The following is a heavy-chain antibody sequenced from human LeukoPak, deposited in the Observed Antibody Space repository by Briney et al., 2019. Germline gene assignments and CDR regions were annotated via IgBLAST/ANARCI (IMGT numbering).Heavy chain of an antibody. V-gene: IGHV1-8*03. D-gene: IGHD2-2*01. J-gene: IGHJ3*02. CDR1: GYTFTSYD. Sequence: ASVKVSCEASGYTFTSYDINWVRQATGQGLEWMGWMNPNSGNTGYAQKFQGRVTITRNTSISTAYMELSSLRSEDTAVYYCARPAAKLVDAFDIWGQGTMVTVSS. CDR2: MNPNSGNT. CDR3: ARPAAKLVDAFDI.